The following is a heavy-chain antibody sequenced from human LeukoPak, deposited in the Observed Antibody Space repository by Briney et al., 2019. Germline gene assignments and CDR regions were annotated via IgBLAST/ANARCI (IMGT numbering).Heavy chain of an antibody. CDR1: GFTFSSYA. CDR3: AKFRGRGAVDY. Sequence: GGSLRLSCAASGFTFSSYAMSWVRQAPGKGLEWVSSIIDSGGSTYYADSVKGRFTISRDNSKNTLYLQMNSLRAEDTTVYYCAKFRGRGAVDYWGRGTLVTVSS. J-gene: IGHJ4*02. CDR2: IIDSGGST. V-gene: IGHV3-23*01. D-gene: IGHD3-10*01.